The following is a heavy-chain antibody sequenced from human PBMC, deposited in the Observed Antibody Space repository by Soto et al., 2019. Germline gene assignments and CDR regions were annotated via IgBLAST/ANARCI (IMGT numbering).Heavy chain of an antibody. CDR1: GGSISSGGYS. V-gene: IGHV4-30-2*01. Sequence: PSETLSLTCAVSGGSISSGGYSWSWIRQPPGKGLEWIGYIYHSGSTYYNPSLKSRVTISVDRSKNQFSLKLSSVTAADTAVYYCARENYDSSGFTTFDYWGQGTPVTVSS. J-gene: IGHJ4*02. D-gene: IGHD3-22*01. CDR2: IYHSGST. CDR3: ARENYDSSGFTTFDY.